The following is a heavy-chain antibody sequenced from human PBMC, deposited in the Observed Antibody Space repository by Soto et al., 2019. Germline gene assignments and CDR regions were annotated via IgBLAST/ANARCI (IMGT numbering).Heavy chain of an antibody. J-gene: IGHJ4*02. CDR1: GFTFSSYA. Sequence: EVQLLESGGGLVQLGGSLRLSCAASGFTFSSYAMSWVSQAPGKGLEWVSAISGSGGSTYYADAVKGRFTISRDNSKNTLYLQMNSLRAEDTAVYYCAKDLTYSSGWLHYWGEGTLVTVSS. V-gene: IGHV3-23*01. CDR3: AKDLTYSSGWLHY. D-gene: IGHD6-19*01. CDR2: ISGSGGST.